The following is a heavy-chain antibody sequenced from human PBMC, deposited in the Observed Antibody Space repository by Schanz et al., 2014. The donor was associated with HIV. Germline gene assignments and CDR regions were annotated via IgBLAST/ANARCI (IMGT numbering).Heavy chain of an antibody. CDR2: ISYDGSKK. CDR3: ATAHYESNIPYF. CDR1: GFTFSTFG. J-gene: IGHJ4*02. V-gene: IGHV3-30*03. Sequence: QVQLVESGGGVVQPGRSLRLSCTASGFTFSTFGIHWVRQAPGKGLECVAVISYDGSKKYYADSVKGRFTISRDNSKNTLFLQMNSLRAEDTAFYYCATAHYESNIPYFWGQGTLVTVSS. D-gene: IGHD3-22*01.